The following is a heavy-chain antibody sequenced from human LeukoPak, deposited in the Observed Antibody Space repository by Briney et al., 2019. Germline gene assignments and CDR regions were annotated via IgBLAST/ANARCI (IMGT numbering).Heavy chain of an antibody. CDR1: GGSISSYY. CDR3: ARDLGPRVFDY. Sequence: AETLSLTCTVSGGSISSYYWSWIRQPPGKGLEWIGYIYYSGSTNYHPSLKSRVTISVDTSKNQFSLKLSSVTAADTAVYYCARDLGPRVFDYWGQGTLVTVSS. CDR2: IYYSGST. V-gene: IGHV4-59*01. J-gene: IGHJ4*02. D-gene: IGHD6-13*01.